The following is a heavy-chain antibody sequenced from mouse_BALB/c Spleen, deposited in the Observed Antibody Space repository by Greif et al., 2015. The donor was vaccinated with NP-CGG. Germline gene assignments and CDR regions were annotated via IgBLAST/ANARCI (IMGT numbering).Heavy chain of an antibody. CDR1: GFTFSSYG. CDR3: ARPLIHYYAMDY. J-gene: IGHJ4*01. Sequence: EVMLVESGGDLVKPGGSLKLSCAASGFTFSSYGMSWVRQTPDKRLEWVATISSGGSYTYYPDSVKGRFTISRDNAKNTLYLQMSSLKSEDTAMYYCARPLIHYYAMDYWGQGTSVTVSS. CDR2: ISSGGSYT. V-gene: IGHV5-6*01.